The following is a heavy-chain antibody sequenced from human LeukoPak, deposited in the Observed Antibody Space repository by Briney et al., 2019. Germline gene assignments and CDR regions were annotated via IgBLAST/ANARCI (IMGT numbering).Heavy chain of an antibody. CDR3: ARPDYYDSSGYSPDAFDI. CDR2: ISYDGRNK. D-gene: IGHD3-22*01. Sequence: PRRSLRLSCAASGFTFSSYGMHWVRQAPGKGREWVAVISYDGRNKYYADSVKGRFTISRDNAKNSLYLQMNSLRAEDTAVYYCARPDYYDSSGYSPDAFDIWGQGTMVIVSS. CDR1: GFTFSSYG. V-gene: IGHV3-30*03. J-gene: IGHJ3*02.